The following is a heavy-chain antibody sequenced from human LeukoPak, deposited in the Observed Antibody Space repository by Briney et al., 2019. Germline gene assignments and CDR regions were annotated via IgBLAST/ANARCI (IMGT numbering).Heavy chain of an antibody. D-gene: IGHD5-12*01. Sequence: AASVKVSCKASGHTFTNYGIIWVRQAPGQGLEWMGWISTYNGNTKYPQRLQGRVTVTTDTSTSTAYMELRSLRSDDTAMYYCARDRSGIRYSARLRAGFDGFDLWGQGTKVTVSS. J-gene: IGHJ3*01. CDR2: ISTYNGNT. CDR3: ARDRSGIRYSARLRAGFDGFDL. V-gene: IGHV1-18*01. CDR1: GHTFTNYG.